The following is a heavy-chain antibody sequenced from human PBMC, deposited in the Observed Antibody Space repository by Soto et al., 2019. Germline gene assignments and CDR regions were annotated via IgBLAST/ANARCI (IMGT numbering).Heavy chain of an antibody. V-gene: IGHV3-48*03. D-gene: IGHD4-4*01. Sequence: PGGSLRLSCAASGFAFSGYEMNWVRQAPGKGPEWIAYISGSGRTKYYAESVEGRFSISRDNAKDSLLLQMNNLRHDDTGVYYCARDRATVVSPFDYWGLGTLVTVSS. CDR3: ARDRATVVSPFDY. CDR1: GFAFSGYE. J-gene: IGHJ4*02. CDR2: ISGSGRTK.